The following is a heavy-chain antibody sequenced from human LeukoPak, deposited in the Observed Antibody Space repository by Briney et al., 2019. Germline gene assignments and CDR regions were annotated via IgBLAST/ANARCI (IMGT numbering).Heavy chain of an antibody. CDR1: GGTFSNYG. J-gene: IGHJ4*02. CDR2: IIPISRTA. CDR3: ASLGHCSGGNCYTYYFDA. D-gene: IGHD2-15*01. V-gene: IGHV1-69*13. Sequence: SVKVSCKASGGTFSNYGISWVRQAPGQGLEWMGGIIPISRTAQYAQKFRDRVTLTADESTNTAFMELSSLRSEDTATYYCASLGHCSGGNCYTYYFDAWGQGTLVTVSS.